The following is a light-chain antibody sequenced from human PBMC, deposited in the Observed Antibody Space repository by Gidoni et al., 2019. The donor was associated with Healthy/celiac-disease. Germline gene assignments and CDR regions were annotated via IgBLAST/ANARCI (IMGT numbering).Light chain of an antibody. CDR1: QSISSY. Sequence: DIQMTQYPSSLSASVGDRVTITCRASQSISSYLNWYQQKPGKAPKLLIYAASSLQSGVPSRFSGSGSGTDFTLTISSLQPEDFATYYCQQCYSTPPTFGQGTKVEIK. V-gene: IGKV1-39*01. J-gene: IGKJ1*01. CDR3: QQCYSTPPT. CDR2: AAS.